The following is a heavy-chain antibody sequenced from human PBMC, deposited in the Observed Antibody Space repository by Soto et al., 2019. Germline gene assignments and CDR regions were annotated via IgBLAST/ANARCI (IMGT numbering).Heavy chain of an antibody. Sequence: SETLSLTCAVYGGSFSGYYWSWIRQPPGKGLEWVGEINHSGSTNYNPSLKSRVTISVDTSKNQFSLKLSSVTAADTAVYYCARDSSSSLDYWGQGTLVTVSS. CDR1: GGSFSGYY. CDR2: INHSGST. D-gene: IGHD6-6*01. V-gene: IGHV4-34*01. J-gene: IGHJ4*02. CDR3: ARDSSSSLDY.